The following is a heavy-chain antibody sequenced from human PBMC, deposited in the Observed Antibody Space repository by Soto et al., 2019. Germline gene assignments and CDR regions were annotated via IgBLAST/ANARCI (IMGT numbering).Heavy chain of an antibody. D-gene: IGHD5-12*01. CDR3: ARVVATITGHTFDY. J-gene: IGHJ4*02. CDR2: IYHSGST. CDR1: GYSISSGYY. Sequence: SETLSLTCAVSGYSISSGYYWGWIRQPPGKGLEWIGSIYHSGSTYYNPSLKSRVTISVDTSKNQFSLKLSSVTAADTAVYYCARVVATITGHTFDYWGQGTLVTVSS. V-gene: IGHV4-38-2*01.